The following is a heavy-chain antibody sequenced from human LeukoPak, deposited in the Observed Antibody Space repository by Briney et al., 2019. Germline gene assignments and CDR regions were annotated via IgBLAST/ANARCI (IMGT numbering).Heavy chain of an antibody. CDR1: GGSISSSSYY. V-gene: IGHV4-39*01. D-gene: IGHD3-9*01. Sequence: PSETLSLTCTVSGGSISSSSYYWGWIRQPPGKGLEWIGSIYYSGSTYYNPSLKSRVTISVDTSKNQFSLKLSSVTAADTAVYYCARHLVFYIRYFDTTGMDVWGKGTTVTVSS. J-gene: IGHJ6*03. CDR3: ARHLVFYIRYFDTTGMDV. CDR2: IYYSGST.